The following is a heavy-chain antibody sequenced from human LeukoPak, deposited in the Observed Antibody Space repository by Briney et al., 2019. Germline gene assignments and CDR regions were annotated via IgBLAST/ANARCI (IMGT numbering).Heavy chain of an antibody. Sequence: QPGGSLRLSCAASGFTFSSYWMSWVRQAPGKGLEWVANIKQDGSEKYYEDSVKGRFTISRDNAKNSLYLQMNSLRAEDTAVYYCARERVDYDILTGPYYGMDVWGQGTTVTVSS. CDR3: ARERVDYDILTGPYYGMDV. V-gene: IGHV3-7*01. CDR2: IKQDGSEK. CDR1: GFTFSSYW. J-gene: IGHJ6*02. D-gene: IGHD3-9*01.